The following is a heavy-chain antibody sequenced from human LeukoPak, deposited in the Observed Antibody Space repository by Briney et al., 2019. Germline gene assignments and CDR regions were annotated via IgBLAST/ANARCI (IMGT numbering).Heavy chain of an antibody. CDR1: GFTFTSYG. D-gene: IGHD1-1*01. CDR2: IRHDGSYK. J-gene: IGHJ4*02. CDR3: AKPPWNGKFRAYFDY. V-gene: IGHV3-30*02. Sequence: GGSLRLSCVVSGFTFTSYGVHWVRQAPGKGLEWVAFIRHDGSYKDYADSVEGRFTISRDNSKNTLYLQMNSLRAEDTAVYYCAKPPWNGKFRAYFDYWGQGTLVTVSS.